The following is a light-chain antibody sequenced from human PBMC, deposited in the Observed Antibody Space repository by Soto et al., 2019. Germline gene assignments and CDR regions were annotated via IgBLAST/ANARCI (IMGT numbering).Light chain of an antibody. CDR3: CSYAGSYTRV. V-gene: IGLV2-14*01. CDR1: SSDVGDYNY. J-gene: IGLJ3*02. Sequence: QSALTQPASVSGSPGQSITISCTGTSSDVGDYNYVSWYQQDPGKAPKLMIYDVSNRPSGVSNRFSGSKSGNTASLTISGLQAEDEADYYCCSYAGSYTRVFGGGTKLTVL. CDR2: DVS.